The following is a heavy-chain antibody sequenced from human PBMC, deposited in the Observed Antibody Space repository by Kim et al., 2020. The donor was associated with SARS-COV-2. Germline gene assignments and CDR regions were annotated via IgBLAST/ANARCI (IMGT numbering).Heavy chain of an antibody. CDR3: ARSEAIYYDSSGYRFDAFDI. CDR2: IYPGDSDT. Sequence: GESLKISCKGSGYSFTSYWIGWVRQMPGKGLEWMGIIYPGDSDTRYSPSFQGQVTISADKSISTAYLQWSSLKASDTAMYYCARSEAIYYDSSGYRFDAFDIWGQGTMVTVSS. D-gene: IGHD3-22*01. V-gene: IGHV5-51*01. CDR1: GYSFTSYW. J-gene: IGHJ3*02.